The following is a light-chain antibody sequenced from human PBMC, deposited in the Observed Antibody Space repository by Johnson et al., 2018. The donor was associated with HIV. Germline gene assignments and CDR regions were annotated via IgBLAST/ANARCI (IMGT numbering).Light chain of an antibody. Sequence: QSVLTQPPSVSAAPGQKVTISCSGSSSNIGSHYVSWYQQVPGTAPRLVIYDTIKRHSGIPDRFSVSKSGTSATLGITGLQTGDEADYYCGTWDSSLNAYVFGAATKVAVL. CDR1: SSNIGSHY. V-gene: IGLV1-51*01. CDR2: DTI. CDR3: GTWDSSLNAYV. J-gene: IGLJ1*01.